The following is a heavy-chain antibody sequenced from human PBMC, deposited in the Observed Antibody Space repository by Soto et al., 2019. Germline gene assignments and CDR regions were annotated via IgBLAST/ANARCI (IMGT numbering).Heavy chain of an antibody. V-gene: IGHV1-8*01. CDR1: GYTFTSHD. CDR3: ARWDCGVYARFDY. D-gene: IGHD4-17*01. Sequence: QVQLVQSGAEVKKSGASVKVSCKASGYTFTSHDINWVRQATGQGLAWMGWMNPNSRNTGYAQKFQGRVTMTRNTSISTAYMELSSLRSEDTAVYYCARWDCGVYARFDYWGQGTLVTVSS. J-gene: IGHJ4*02. CDR2: MNPNSRNT.